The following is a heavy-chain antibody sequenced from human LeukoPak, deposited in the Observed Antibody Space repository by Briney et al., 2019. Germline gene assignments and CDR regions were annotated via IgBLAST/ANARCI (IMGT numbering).Heavy chain of an antibody. V-gene: IGHV4-39*07. D-gene: IGHD3-10*01. CDR1: GGSISSSSYY. Sequence: PSETLSLTCAVSGGSISSSSYYWSWIRQPPGKGLEWIGEINHSGSTNYNPSLKSRFTISVDTSKNQFSLKLSSVTAADTAVYYCARLRMVRGVIIKTYYYYYMDAWGKGTTVTVSS. CDR3: ARLRMVRGVIIKTYYYYYMDA. J-gene: IGHJ6*03. CDR2: INHSGST.